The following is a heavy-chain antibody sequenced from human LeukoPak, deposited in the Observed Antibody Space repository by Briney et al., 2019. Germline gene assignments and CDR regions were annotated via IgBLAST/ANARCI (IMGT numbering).Heavy chain of an antibody. D-gene: IGHD2-21*01. CDR2: IKPKTDGETT. Sequence: GGSLRLSCAASGFTFRGYGIHWVRQAPGKGLEWVGRIKPKTDGETTEYAAPVKDRFSISRDDSKSMMYLQMNSLKTEDTAVYYCITPLPYSAQGGQGTLVTVSS. J-gene: IGHJ4*02. CDR3: ITPLPYSAQ. CDR1: GFTFRGYG. V-gene: IGHV3-15*07.